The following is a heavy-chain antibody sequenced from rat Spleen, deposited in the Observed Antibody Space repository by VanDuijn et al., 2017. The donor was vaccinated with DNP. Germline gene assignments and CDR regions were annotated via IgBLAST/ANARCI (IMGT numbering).Heavy chain of an antibody. J-gene: IGHJ2*01. Sequence: EVQLVESGGGLAQPGRSLKLSCAASGFTFSDYNMAWVRQAPKSGLEWVATITYDGKSTDYRDSVKGRFTVSRDNVKSTLYLQMSSLRSEDMATYYCARWTYYLDYWGQGFMVTVSS. CDR1: GFTFSDYN. CDR3: ARWTYYLDY. V-gene: IGHV5-7*01. CDR2: ITYDGKST.